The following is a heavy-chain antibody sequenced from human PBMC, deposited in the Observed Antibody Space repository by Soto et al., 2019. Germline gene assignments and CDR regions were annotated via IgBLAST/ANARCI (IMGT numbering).Heavy chain of an antibody. CDR2: ISGASSAI. Sequence: GGSLRLSCAASGFTFSSYHMDWVRQAPGKGLEWVSYISGASSAIYYADSVKGRFTISRDNAKNSLFLQMNSLRAEDTAVYYCAKSRYSDSSGDFYDYWGQGTLVTVSS. V-gene: IGHV3-48*03. J-gene: IGHJ4*02. CDR3: AKSRYSDSSGDFYDY. D-gene: IGHD3-22*01. CDR1: GFTFSSYH.